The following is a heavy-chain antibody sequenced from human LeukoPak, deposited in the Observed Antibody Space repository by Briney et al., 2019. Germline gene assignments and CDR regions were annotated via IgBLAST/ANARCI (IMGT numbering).Heavy chain of an antibody. V-gene: IGHV3-21*01. J-gene: IGHJ4*02. D-gene: IGHD3-9*01. CDR2: ISSSSRYI. CDR3: ARGGSDILTQHDY. Sequence: KAGGSLRLSCAASGFTFSSYSMNWVRQAPGKGLEWVPSISSSSRYIYYADSVKGRFTISRDNAKNSLYLQMNSLRAEDTAVYYCARGGSDILTQHDYWGQGTLVTVSS. CDR1: GFTFSSYS.